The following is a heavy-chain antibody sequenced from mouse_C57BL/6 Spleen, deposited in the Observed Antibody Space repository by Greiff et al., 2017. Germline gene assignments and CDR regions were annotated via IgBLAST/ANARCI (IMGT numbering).Heavy chain of an antibody. CDR2: IDPSDSET. J-gene: IGHJ1*03. Sequence: QVQLKQSGAELVRPGSSVKLSCKASGYTFTSYWMHWVKQRPIQGLEWIGNIDPSDSETHSNQKFKDKAPLTVDKSPSTAYMQLSSLTAEDSAVYYCARSPYYCGSSYWYFEVWGTGTTVTVSS. V-gene: IGHV1-52*01. CDR3: ARSPYYCGSSYWYFEV. CDR1: GYTFTSYW. D-gene: IGHD1-1*01.